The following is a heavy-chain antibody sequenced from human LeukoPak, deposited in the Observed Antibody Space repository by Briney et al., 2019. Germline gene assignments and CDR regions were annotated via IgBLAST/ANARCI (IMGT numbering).Heavy chain of an antibody. CDR2: IYHSGST. D-gene: IGHD6-13*01. J-gene: IGHJ5*02. CDR3: ARDRIAAAGISWFDP. V-gene: IGHV4-59*12. CDR1: GGSISNYY. Sequence: PSETLSLTCTVSGGSISNYYWSWIRQPPGKGLEWIGYIYHSGSTYYNPSLKSRVTISVDRSKNQFSLKLSSVTAADTAVYYCARDRIAAAGISWFDPWGQGTLVTVSS.